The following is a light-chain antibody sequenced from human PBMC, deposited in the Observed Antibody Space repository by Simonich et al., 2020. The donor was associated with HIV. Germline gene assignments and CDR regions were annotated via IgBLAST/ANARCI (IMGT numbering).Light chain of an antibody. CDR1: QDISNF. CDR3: QQYNSYRYT. CDR2: DAS. J-gene: IGKJ2*01. Sequence: DIQMTQSPSSLSASVGDRVTVTCQASQDISNFLNWYQQKPGKAPKLLIYDASNLETGVPSRFSGSGSGTDFSFTISSLQPDDFATYYCQQYNSYRYTFGQGTKLETK. V-gene: IGKV1-33*01.